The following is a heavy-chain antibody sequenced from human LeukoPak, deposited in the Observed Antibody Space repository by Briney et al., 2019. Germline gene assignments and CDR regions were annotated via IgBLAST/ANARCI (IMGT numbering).Heavy chain of an antibody. Sequence: SETLSLTCAVYGGSFSGYYWNCIRQPPGKGLEWIGEINHSGSTNYNPSLKSRVTISVDTSKNQFSLKLSSVTAADTAVYYCARHTTTSGYYVHYYYYMDAWGRGTTVTVSS. J-gene: IGHJ6*03. D-gene: IGHD3-22*01. CDR1: GGSFSGYY. CDR3: ARHTTTSGYYVHYYYYMDA. V-gene: IGHV4-34*01. CDR2: INHSGST.